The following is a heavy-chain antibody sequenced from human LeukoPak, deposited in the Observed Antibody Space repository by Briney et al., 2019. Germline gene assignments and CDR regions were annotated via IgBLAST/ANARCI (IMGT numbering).Heavy chain of an antibody. CDR1: GYTFTGYY. V-gene: IGHV1-2*02. Sequence: ASVKVSCKASGYTFTGYYMHWVRQAPGQGLEWMGWINPNSGVTNYAQKFQGRVTMTRDTSISTAYMELSRLRSDDTAVYYCARPYCSGGSCYQFDYWGQGTLVTVSS. D-gene: IGHD2-15*01. CDR2: INPNSGVT. CDR3: ARPYCSGGSCYQFDY. J-gene: IGHJ4*02.